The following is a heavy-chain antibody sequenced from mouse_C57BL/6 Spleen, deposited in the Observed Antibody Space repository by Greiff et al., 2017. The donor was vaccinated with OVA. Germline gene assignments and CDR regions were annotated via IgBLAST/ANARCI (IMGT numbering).Heavy chain of an antibody. V-gene: IGHV7-3*01. CDR1: GFTFTDYY. J-gene: IGHJ3*01. D-gene: IGHD1-1*01. CDR2: IRNKANGYTT. Sequence: DVMLVESGGGLVQPGGSLSLSCAASGFTFTDYYMSWVRQPPGKALEWLGFIRNKANGYTTEYSASVKGRFTISRDNSQSILYLQMNALRAEDSATYYCARSYYYGSSSWFAYWGQGTLVTVSA. CDR3: ARSYYYGSSSWFAY.